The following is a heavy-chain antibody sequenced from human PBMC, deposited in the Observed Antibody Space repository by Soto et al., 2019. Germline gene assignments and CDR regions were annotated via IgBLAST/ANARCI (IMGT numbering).Heavy chain of an antibody. CDR1: GFTFSSYA. J-gene: IGHJ4*02. V-gene: IGHV3-30-3*01. Sequence: QVQLVESGGGVVQPGRSLRLSCAASGFTFSSYAMRWVRQAPGKGLEWVAVISYDGSNKYYADSVKGRFTISRDNSKNTLYLQMNSLRAEDTAVYYCARNEWYYYDSSGYYPGSFDYWGQGTLVTVSS. D-gene: IGHD3-22*01. CDR3: ARNEWYYYDSSGYYPGSFDY. CDR2: ISYDGSNK.